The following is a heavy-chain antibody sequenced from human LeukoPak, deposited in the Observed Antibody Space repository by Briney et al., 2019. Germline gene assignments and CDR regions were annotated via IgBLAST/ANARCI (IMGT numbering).Heavy chain of an antibody. CDR2: MSYDGSTK. D-gene: IGHD3-3*01. CDR3: AKDSRDDFWSGYNDY. V-gene: IGHV3-30*18. J-gene: IGHJ4*02. Sequence: PGGSLRLSCAASGFTFSSYGMHWVRQAPGKGLEWVAVMSYDGSTKYYADSVKGRFTISRDNSKNTLYLQMNSLRVEDTAVYYCAKDSRDDFWSGYNDYWGQGTLVTVSS. CDR1: GFTFSSYG.